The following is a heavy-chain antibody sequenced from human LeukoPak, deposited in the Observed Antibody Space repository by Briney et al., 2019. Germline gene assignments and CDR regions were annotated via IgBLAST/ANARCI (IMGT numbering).Heavy chain of an antibody. Sequence: KPSETLSLTCAVYGGSFSGYYWSWIRQPPGKGLEWIGEINHSGSTNYNPSLKSRVTIPVDTSKNQFSLKLSSVTAADTAVYYCARGQTWIRSRRGGGFDYWGQGTLVTVSS. CDR2: INHSGST. CDR3: ARGQTWIRSRRGGGFDY. J-gene: IGHJ4*02. D-gene: IGHD5-18*01. V-gene: IGHV4-34*01. CDR1: GGSFSGYY.